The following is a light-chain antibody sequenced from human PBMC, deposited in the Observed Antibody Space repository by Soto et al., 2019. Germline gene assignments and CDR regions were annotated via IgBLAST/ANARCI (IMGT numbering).Light chain of an antibody. V-gene: IGKV3-20*01. CDR1: QSVSSSY. CDR2: GAS. J-gene: IGKJ2*01. CDR3: QQYCSSPYT. Sequence: IVLTQSPGTLSLSPGERATISCRASQSVSSSYLAWYQQKPGQAPRLLIYGASSRATGIPDRFSGSGSGTDFTLTISRLEPEDFAVYYCQQYCSSPYTFGQGTKLEIK.